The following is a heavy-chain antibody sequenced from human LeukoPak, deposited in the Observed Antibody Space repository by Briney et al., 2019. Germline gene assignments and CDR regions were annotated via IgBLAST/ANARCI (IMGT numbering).Heavy chain of an antibody. CDR1: GGSISSSSYY. V-gene: IGHV4-39*07. J-gene: IGHJ3*02. CDR2: IYYSGST. D-gene: IGHD5-24*01. CDR3: ARGVDGYTHDAADAFDI. Sequence: SETPSLTCTVSGGSISSSSYYWGWIRQPPGKGLEWIGSIYYSGSTYYNPSLKSRVTISVDTSKNQFSLKLSSVTAADTAVYYCARGVDGYTHDAADAFDIWGQGTMVTVSS.